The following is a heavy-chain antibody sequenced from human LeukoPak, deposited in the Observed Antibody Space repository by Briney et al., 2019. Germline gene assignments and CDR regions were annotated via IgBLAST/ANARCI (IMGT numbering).Heavy chain of an antibody. D-gene: IGHD3-10*01. J-gene: IGHJ6*03. CDR2: IYYSGST. Sequence: SETLSLTCTVSGGSISSYYWSWIRQPPGKGREWIGYIYYSGSTNYNPSLKSRVTISVDTSKNQFSLKLSSVTAAHTAVYYCARDPPPGAPFSYYYYYRDVWGKGPTVTVSS. CDR3: ARDPPPGAPFSYYYYYRDV. CDR1: GGSISSYY. V-gene: IGHV4-59*01.